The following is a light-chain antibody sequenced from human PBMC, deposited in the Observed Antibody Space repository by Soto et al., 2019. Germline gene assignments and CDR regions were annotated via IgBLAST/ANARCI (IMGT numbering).Light chain of an antibody. V-gene: IGKV3-20*01. CDR3: QQYGSSPPMYT. Sequence: EIVLTQSPGTLSLSPGDRATLSCRASQSVSSSYLAWYQQKPGQAPRLLIYGASSRATGIPDRFSGSGSGTDFTLTIDGLEPEDFAVYYCQQYGSSPPMYTFGQGTRLEIK. J-gene: IGKJ5*01. CDR1: QSVSSSY. CDR2: GAS.